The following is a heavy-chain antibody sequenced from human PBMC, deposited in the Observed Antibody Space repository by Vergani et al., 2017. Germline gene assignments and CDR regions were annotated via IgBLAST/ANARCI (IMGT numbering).Heavy chain of an antibody. V-gene: IGHV1-24*01. J-gene: IGHJ6*02. CDR2: FDPEDGET. D-gene: IGHD2-2*01. CDR1: GYTLTELS. Sequence: QVQLVQSGAEVKKPGASVKVSCKVSGYTLTELSMHWVRQAPGKGLEWMGGFDPEDGETIYAQKFQGRVTMTEDTSTDTAYMELRSLRSDDTAVYYCARDPDIVVVPAAPYYYYYYGMDVWGQGTTVTVSS. CDR3: ARDPDIVVVPAAPYYYYYYGMDV.